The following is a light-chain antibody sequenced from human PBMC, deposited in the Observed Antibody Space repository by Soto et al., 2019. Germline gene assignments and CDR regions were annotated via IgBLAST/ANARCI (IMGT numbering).Light chain of an antibody. CDR1: SSDVGGYNY. Sequence: QSVLTQPRSVSGSRGQSVTISCTGTSSDVGGYNYVSWYQQHPGKAPKLMIYDVSKRPSGVPDRFSGSKSGNTASLTISGLQAEDEADYYCCSYAGSYPPLYVFGTGTKVTVL. J-gene: IGLJ1*01. CDR3: CSYAGSYPPLYV. CDR2: DVS. V-gene: IGLV2-11*01.